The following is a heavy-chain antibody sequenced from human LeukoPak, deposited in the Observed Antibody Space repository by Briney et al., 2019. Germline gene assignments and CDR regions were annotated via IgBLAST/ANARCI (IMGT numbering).Heavy chain of an antibody. Sequence: SETLSLTCTVSGGSISSGSYYWSWIRQPAGKGLEWIGRIYTSGSTNYNPSLKSRVTISVDTSKNQFSLKLSSVTAADTAVYYCAREIWGYPFDLGGRGTRVTVSS. J-gene: IGHJ2*01. D-gene: IGHD3-16*01. CDR3: AREIWGYPFDL. V-gene: IGHV4-61*02. CDR1: GGSISSGSYY. CDR2: IYTSGST.